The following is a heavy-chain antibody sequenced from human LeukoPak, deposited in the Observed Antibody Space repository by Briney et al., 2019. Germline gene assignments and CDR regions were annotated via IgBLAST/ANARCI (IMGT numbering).Heavy chain of an antibody. CDR3: ARGLAAAGIV. CDR1: GGSISSYY. Sequence: SETLSLTCTVSGGSISSYYWSWIRQPPGKGLEWIGYIYYSGSTNYNPSLKSRVTISVDTSKNQFTLKLSSVTAADTAVYYCARGLAAAGIVWGQGTLVTVSS. CDR2: IYYSGST. J-gene: IGHJ4*02. D-gene: IGHD6-13*01. V-gene: IGHV4-59*01.